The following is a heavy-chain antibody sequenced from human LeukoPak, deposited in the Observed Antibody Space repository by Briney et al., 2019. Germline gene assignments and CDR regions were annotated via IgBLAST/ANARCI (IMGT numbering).Heavy chain of an antibody. CDR2: INPNSGGT. J-gene: IGHJ6*03. D-gene: IGHD6-19*01. CDR3: ARSSGSGWYEYYYYYMDV. Sequence: ASVKVSCKASGYTLTSYAVHWVRQAPGQGLEWMGWINPNSGGTNYAQKFQGRVAMTRDTSISTAYMELSRLRSDDTAVYYCARSSGSGWYEYYYYYMDVWGKGTTVTISS. CDR1: GYTLTSYA. V-gene: IGHV1-2*02.